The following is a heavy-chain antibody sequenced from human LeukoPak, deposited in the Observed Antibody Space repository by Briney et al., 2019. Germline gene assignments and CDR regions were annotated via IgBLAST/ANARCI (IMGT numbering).Heavy chain of an antibody. CDR1: GFTFSSYA. V-gene: IGHV3-64D*06. D-gene: IGHD2-2*01. CDR2: ISSNGGST. CDR3: VKSVGYCSSTSRYARGGVGPPDAFDI. Sequence: PGGSLRLSCSASGFTFSSYAMHWVRQAPGKGLEYVSAISSNGGSTYYADSVKGRFTISRDNSKNTLYIQMSSLRAEDTAVYYCVKSVGYCSSTSRYARGGVGPPDAFDIWGQGTMVTVSS. J-gene: IGHJ3*02.